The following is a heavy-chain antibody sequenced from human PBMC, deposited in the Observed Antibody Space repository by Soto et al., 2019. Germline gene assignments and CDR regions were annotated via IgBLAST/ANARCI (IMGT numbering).Heavy chain of an antibody. J-gene: IGHJ5*02. CDR3: ARERPDGARLDP. CDR1: GGSISSGGYY. CDR2: IYSSGIT. V-gene: IGHV4-31*03. Sequence: PSETLSLTCTVSGGSISSGGYYWSWIRQHPGKGLEWIGYIYSSGITYYDPSLKSRVTMSVDMSKNQFSLRLSSVTAADTAVYYCARERPDGARLDPWGQGTLVTVSS. D-gene: IGHD6-6*01.